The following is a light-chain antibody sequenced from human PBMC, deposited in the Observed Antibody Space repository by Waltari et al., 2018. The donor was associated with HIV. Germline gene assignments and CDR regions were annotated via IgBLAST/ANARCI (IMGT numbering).Light chain of an antibody. Sequence: SVLTQPPSKSAAPGQTVTISCTGHNSTIRSTDVSWYQQLPGASPRLIIYESTKRPSLISDRFSASKSDTTATLDIAGLQPGDEAMYYCGTRDNDLGPVVLGGGTWVTVL. V-gene: IGLV1-51*02. CDR3: GTRDNDLGPVV. CDR2: EST. J-gene: IGLJ2*01. CDR1: NSTIRSTD.